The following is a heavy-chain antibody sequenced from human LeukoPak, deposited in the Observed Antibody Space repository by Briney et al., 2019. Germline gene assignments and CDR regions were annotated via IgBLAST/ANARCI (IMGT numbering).Heavy chain of an antibody. CDR2: IYYSGSA. J-gene: IGHJ4*02. CDR1: GGSISGFY. CDR3: ARDRDSSGWFDY. D-gene: IGHD6-19*01. Sequence: SETLSLTCTVAGGSISGFYWGWIRQAPGQGLEWIGFIYYSGSANYNPSLKSRVTMSVDTSKNQFSLKLSSVPAADTAFYYCARDRDSSGWFDYWGQGTLVTVSS. V-gene: IGHV4-59*01.